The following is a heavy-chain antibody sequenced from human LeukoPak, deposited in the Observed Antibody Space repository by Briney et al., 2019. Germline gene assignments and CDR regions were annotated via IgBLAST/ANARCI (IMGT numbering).Heavy chain of an antibody. CDR1: GGSISSYY. V-gene: IGHV4-4*07. J-gene: IGHJ4*02. CDR3: ARVARRRYSGSTIFDY. Sequence: PSETLSLTCTVSGGSISSYYWSWIRQPAGKGLEWIGRIYTSGSTNYNPSLKSRVTMSVDTSKNQFSLKLSSVTAADTAVYYCARVARRRYSGSTIFDYCGQGTLVTVSS. CDR2: IYTSGST. D-gene: IGHD1-26*01.